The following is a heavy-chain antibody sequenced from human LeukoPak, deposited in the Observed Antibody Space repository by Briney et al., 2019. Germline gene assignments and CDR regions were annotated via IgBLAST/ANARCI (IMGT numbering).Heavy chain of an antibody. CDR2: ISGSGGST. V-gene: IGHV3-23*01. J-gene: IGHJ4*02. D-gene: IGHD1-26*01. CDR1: GFTFSSYA. Sequence: GGSLRLSCAASGFTFSSYAMSWVRQAPGKGLEWVSAISGSGGSTYYADSVKGRFTISRDNSKNTLYLQMNSLSAEDTAVYYCAKGRGSANSGSNYWGQGTLVTVSS. CDR3: AKGRGSANSGSNY.